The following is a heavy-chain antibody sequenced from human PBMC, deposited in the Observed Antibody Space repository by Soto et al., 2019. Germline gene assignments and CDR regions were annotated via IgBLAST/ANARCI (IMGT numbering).Heavy chain of an antibody. CDR1: RGTFSSLA. J-gene: IGHJ5*02. D-gene: IGHD6-13*01. CDR2: FIPIFGTA. V-gene: IGHV1-69*01. Sequence: VQLGQSGAEVKKPGSSGKVSSKPSRGTFSSLAITWVRQAPGEGLGWMGGFIPIFGTANYPQKFQGRVTISADESTSTAYMELSRLRSEDTAVYYCARGNPGYSRVATGWFDPWGQGTLVTVSS. CDR3: ARGNPGYSRVATGWFDP.